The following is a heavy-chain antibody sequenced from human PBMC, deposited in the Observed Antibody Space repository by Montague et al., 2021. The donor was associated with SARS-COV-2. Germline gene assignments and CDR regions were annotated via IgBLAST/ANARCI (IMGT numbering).Heavy chain of an antibody. D-gene: IGHD3-10*01. CDR1: GGSISSSSYY. CDR3: ASHSSVLLWFGELLSDRFDP. V-gene: IGHV4-39*01. J-gene: IGHJ5*02. Sequence: SETLSLTCTVSGGSISSSSYYWGWIRQPPGKGLEWIGSIYYSGSTYYNPSLKSRVTISVDTSKNQFSLKLSSVTAADTAVYYCASHSSVLLWFGELLSDRFDPWGQGTLVTVSS. CDR2: IYYSGST.